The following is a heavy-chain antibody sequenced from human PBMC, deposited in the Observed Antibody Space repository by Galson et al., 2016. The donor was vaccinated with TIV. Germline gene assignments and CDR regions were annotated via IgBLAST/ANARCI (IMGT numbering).Heavy chain of an antibody. V-gene: IGHV3-48*03. D-gene: IGHD3-16*01. CDR3: GPLGQVYSRAFTY. Sequence: SLRLSCAASGFSFSNYEMSWVRQAPGKGLEWVSYISSTGSTIYYADSVKGRFTISRDNAKNPLYLQMNGLRAEDTAVYYCGPLGQVYSRAFTYWGQGTLVTVSS. CDR2: ISSTGSTI. J-gene: IGHJ4*02. CDR1: GFSFSNYE.